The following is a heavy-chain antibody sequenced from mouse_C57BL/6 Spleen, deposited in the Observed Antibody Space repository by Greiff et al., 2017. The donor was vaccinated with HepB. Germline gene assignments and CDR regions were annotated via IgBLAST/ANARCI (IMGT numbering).Heavy chain of an antibody. V-gene: IGHV3-6*01. Sequence: ESGPGLVKPSQSLSLTCSVSGYSITSCYYWNWIRQFPGNKLEGMGYISYDGSNNYNPSLKNRISITRDPSKNQFFLTLNSVTTEDSATYYCARRYGSSSAWFAYWGQGTLVTVSA. CDR1: GYSITSCYY. J-gene: IGHJ3*01. CDR3: ARRYGSSSAWFAY. D-gene: IGHD1-1*01. CDR2: ISYDGSN.